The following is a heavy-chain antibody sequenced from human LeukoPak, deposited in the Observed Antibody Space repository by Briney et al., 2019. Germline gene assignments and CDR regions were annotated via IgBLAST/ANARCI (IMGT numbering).Heavy chain of an antibody. CDR1: GYSFISYW. CDR2: IYPGDSDT. CDR3: ARGERGPTGVTWFDP. Sequence: GESLKISCKGFGYSFISYWIAWVRQMPGKGLEYMGIIYPGDSDTRYSPSFQGQVTISADKSISTAYLQWSSLKTSDTAMYYCARGERGPTGVTWFDPWGQGTLVTVSS. D-gene: IGHD3-16*01. J-gene: IGHJ5*02. V-gene: IGHV5-51*01.